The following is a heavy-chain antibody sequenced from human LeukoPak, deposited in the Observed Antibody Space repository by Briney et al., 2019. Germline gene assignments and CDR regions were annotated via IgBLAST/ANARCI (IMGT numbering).Heavy chain of an antibody. CDR1: GYTVTSYY. CDR2: INPSSGST. CDR3: ARLSSSYYSYSDY. Sequence: GASVKVSCKSSGYTVTSYYMHWVRQAPGQGLEWVGIINPSSGSTTYAQKFQGRVTMTRDTSSSTVYMELSSLRSEDTAVYYCARLSSSYYSYSDYWGQGTLVTVSS. J-gene: IGHJ4*02. V-gene: IGHV1-46*01. D-gene: IGHD3-22*01.